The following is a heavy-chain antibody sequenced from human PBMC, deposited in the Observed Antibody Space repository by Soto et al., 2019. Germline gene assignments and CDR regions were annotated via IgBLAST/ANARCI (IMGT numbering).Heavy chain of an antibody. D-gene: IGHD4-17*01. J-gene: IGHJ4*02. CDR2: ISSSSAYK. V-gene: IGHV3-21*02. Sequence: EVQLVESGGGLVRPGGSLRLSCAASGFTFSSYTMSWVRQAPGKGLEWVSSISSSSAYKYYADSVRGRFTISRDNAKSSFYVPKNSLRDEDTALYFRASPDYGDSIFDYWGQGTLVTVSS. CDR3: ASPDYGDSIFDY. CDR1: GFTFSSYT.